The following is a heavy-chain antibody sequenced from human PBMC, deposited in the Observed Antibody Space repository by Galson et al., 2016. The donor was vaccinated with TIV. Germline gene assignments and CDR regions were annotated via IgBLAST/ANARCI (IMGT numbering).Heavy chain of an antibody. V-gene: IGHV3-7*01. CDR3: ARDRVVDATYYYYYYGMDV. D-gene: IGHD2-15*01. CDR1: GFTFSSYW. Sequence: SLRLSCAASGFTFSSYWMSWVRQAPGKGLEWVANTKQDDTEKYYMDSVKGRFTISRDNSKNTLYLQMNSLRVEDTAVYYCARDRVVDATYYYYYYGMDVWGQGTAVTVSS. CDR2: TKQDDTEK. J-gene: IGHJ6*02.